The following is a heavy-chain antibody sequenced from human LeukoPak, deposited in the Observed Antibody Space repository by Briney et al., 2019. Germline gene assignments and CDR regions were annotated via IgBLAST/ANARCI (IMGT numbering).Heavy chain of an antibody. J-gene: IGHJ6*04. D-gene: IGHD6-13*01. CDR1: GGSISSGSYY. Sequence: SETLSLTCTVSGGSISSGSYYWGWIRQPPGKGLEWIGSIYYSGSTYYNPSLKSRVTISVDTSKNQFSLKLSSVTAADTAVYYCASEAAAAPHTVDVWGKGTTVTVSS. CDR2: IYYSGST. V-gene: IGHV4-39*07. CDR3: ASEAAAAPHTVDV.